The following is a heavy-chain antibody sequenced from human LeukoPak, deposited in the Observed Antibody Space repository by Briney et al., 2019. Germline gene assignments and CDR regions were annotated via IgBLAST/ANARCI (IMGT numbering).Heavy chain of an antibody. Sequence: GGSLRLSCAASGSTFSSYAMSWVRQAPGKGLEWVSAISGSGGSTYYADSVKGRFTISRDNSKNTLYLQMNSLRAEDTAVYYCAKESTGTSLYYYYYGMDVWGQGTTVTVSS. V-gene: IGHV3-23*01. J-gene: IGHJ6*02. D-gene: IGHD1-1*01. CDR2: ISGSGGST. CDR1: GSTFSSYA. CDR3: AKESTGTSLYYYYYGMDV.